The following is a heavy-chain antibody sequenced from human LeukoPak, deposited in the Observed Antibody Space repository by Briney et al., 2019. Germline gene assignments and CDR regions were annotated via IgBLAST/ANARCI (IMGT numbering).Heavy chain of an antibody. CDR3: ARDVGYRSWFDP. V-gene: IGHV3-48*01. CDR1: GFSFTTYS. CDR2: ISIDSTTI. J-gene: IGHJ5*02. Sequence: GGSLRLSCVASGFSFTTYSMHWVRQAPGKGLEWVSYISIDSTTIYYTASAKGRFTISRDNVKNSLYLQMNSLTAEDTAMYYCARDVGYRSWFDPWGQGTLVTVSS. D-gene: IGHD5-18*01.